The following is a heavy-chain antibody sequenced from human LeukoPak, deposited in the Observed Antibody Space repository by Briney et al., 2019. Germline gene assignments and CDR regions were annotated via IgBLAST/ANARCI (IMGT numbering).Heavy chain of an antibody. CDR2: IQYDGSNK. V-gene: IGHV3-30*02. D-gene: IGHD1-1*01. Sequence: GGSLRLSCAASGFTFSTYGMHWVRQAPGKGLEWVAFIQYDGSNKYYADSVKGRFTISRDNSKNALYLQMNSLRAEDTAMYYCAKDQQLEPFHYWGQGTLVTVSS. CDR3: AKDQQLEPFHY. CDR1: GFTFSTYG. J-gene: IGHJ4*02.